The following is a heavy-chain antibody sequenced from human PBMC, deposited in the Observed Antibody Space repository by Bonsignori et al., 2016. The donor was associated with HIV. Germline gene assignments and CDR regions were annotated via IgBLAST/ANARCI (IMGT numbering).Heavy chain of an antibody. V-gene: IGHV3-23*01. CDR1: GFTFSSFA. CDR3: AKDPSYYYDSDTYYNEGFFDF. J-gene: IGHJ4*02. Sequence: EVQLLDSGGGLVQPGGSLRLSCAASGFTFSSFAMSWVRQAPGKRLDWVSAISGSGDKTYYADSVKGRFTISRDHSKNTLYLQMNSLRAEDTAVYYCAKDPSYYYDSDTYYNEGFFDFWAREPWS. D-gene: IGHD3-22*01. CDR2: ISGSGDKT.